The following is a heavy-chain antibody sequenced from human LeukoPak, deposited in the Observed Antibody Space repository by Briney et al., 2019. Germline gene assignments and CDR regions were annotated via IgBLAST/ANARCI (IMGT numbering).Heavy chain of an antibody. CDR2: ISYDGSNK. CDR3: ANDGDYGENYFDY. J-gene: IGHJ4*02. D-gene: IGHD4-17*01. CDR1: GFTFSSYG. Sequence: QPGRSLRLSCAASGFTFSSYGMHWVRQAPGKGLEWVAVISYDGSNKYYADSVKGRFTISRDNSKNTLYLQMNSLRAEDTAVYYCANDGDYGENYFDYWGQGTLVTVSS. V-gene: IGHV3-30*18.